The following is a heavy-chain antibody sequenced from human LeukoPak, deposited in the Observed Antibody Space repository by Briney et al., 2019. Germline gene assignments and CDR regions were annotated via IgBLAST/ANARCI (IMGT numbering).Heavy chain of an antibody. D-gene: IGHD4-17*01. Sequence: SETLSLTCTVSGDSMTSHSWSWIRQPPGKGLEWIGRVYSSGYAESNLSLKSRVSMSIDTSRNQFSLRLTSVTAADTAVYYCAGWTAVTTSGWFDPWGQGTLVTVSS. CDR1: GDSMTSHS. J-gene: IGHJ5*02. CDR2: VYSSGYA. V-gene: IGHV4-4*07. CDR3: AGWTAVTTSGWFDP.